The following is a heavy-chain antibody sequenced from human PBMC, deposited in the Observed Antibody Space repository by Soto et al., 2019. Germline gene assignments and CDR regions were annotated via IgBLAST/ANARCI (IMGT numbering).Heavy chain of an antibody. V-gene: IGHV4-31*03. J-gene: IGHJ4*02. Sequence: SETLSLTCTVSGGSISSGGYYWSWIRQHPGKGLEWIGYIFFTGSTLYNPSLKSRVAISIDTSRNQFSLKLSSVTAADTAVYYCASTSYDILTGPGGYWGQGTLVTVSS. CDR1: GGSISSGGYY. CDR2: IFFTGST. D-gene: IGHD3-9*01. CDR3: ASTSYDILTGPGGY.